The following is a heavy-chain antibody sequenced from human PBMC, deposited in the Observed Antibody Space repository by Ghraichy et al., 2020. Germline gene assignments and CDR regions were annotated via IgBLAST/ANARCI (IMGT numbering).Heavy chain of an antibody. Sequence: SETLSLTCTVSGGSISSGGYYWSWIRQHPGKGLEWIGYIYYSGSTYYNPSLKSRVTISVDTSKNQFSLKLSSVTAADTAVYYCARGLLAYSSGWYGYYFDYWGQGTLVTVSS. D-gene: IGHD6-19*01. J-gene: IGHJ4*02. V-gene: IGHV4-31*03. CDR2: IYYSGST. CDR1: GGSISSGGYY. CDR3: ARGLLAYSSGWYGYYFDY.